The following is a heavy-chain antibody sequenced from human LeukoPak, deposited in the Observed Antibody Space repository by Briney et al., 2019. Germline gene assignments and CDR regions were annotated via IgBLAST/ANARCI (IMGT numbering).Heavy chain of an antibody. CDR2: INSDGNST. CDR3: GTLGVMREVDY. Sequence: PGGALTLSCVASGFTFSRYWMFGVHQPAGKGLVWITSINSDGNSTNYEDSVKGRFNISRDNTKMTLYLQMNSLRPEDTAVYYCGTLGVMREVDYWGQGALVTVSS. CDR1: GFTFSRYW. J-gene: IGHJ4*02. V-gene: IGHV3-74*01. D-gene: IGHD2-8*01.